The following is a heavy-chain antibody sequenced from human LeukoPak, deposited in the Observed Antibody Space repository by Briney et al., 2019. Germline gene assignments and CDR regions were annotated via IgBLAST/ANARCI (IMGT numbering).Heavy chain of an antibody. CDR3: AKDRAAASYQAAFDI. CDR1: GFTFSSYS. D-gene: IGHD6-13*01. J-gene: IGHJ3*02. Sequence: GGSLRLSCAASGFTFSSYSMNWVRQAPGKGLEWVSYISSSSSNIYYADSVKGRFTISRDNAKNSLYLQMNSLRAEDTAVYYCAKDRAAASYQAAFDIWGQGTMVTVSS. V-gene: IGHV3-48*01. CDR2: ISSSSSNI.